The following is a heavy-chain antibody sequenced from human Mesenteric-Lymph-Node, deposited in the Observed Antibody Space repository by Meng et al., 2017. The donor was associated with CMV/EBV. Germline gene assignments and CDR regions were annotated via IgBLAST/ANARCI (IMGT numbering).Heavy chain of an antibody. CDR1: GGTFSSYA. J-gene: IGHJ4*02. Sequence: VSCKASGGTFSSYAISWVRQAPGQGLEWMGGIIPIFGTANYAQKLRGRVTMTTDTSTSTAYMELRSLRSDDTAVYYCARGYSSSYSYWGQGTLVTVSS. D-gene: IGHD6-13*01. CDR2: IIPIFGTA. CDR3: ARGYSSSYSY. V-gene: IGHV1-69*05.